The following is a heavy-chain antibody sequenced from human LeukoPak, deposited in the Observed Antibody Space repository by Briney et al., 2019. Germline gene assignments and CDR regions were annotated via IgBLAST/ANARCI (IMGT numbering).Heavy chain of an antibody. CDR1: GFTFSSYS. D-gene: IGHD2-2*01. CDR2: ISSSSSYI. J-gene: IGHJ4*02. Sequence: PGGSLRLSCAASGFTFSSYSMNWVRQAPGKGLEWVSSISSSSSYIYYADSVKGRFTISRDNAKNSLYLQMNSLRAEDTAVYYCARDQYQLPGNYFDYWGQGTLVTVSS. CDR3: ARDQYQLPGNYFDY. V-gene: IGHV3-21*01.